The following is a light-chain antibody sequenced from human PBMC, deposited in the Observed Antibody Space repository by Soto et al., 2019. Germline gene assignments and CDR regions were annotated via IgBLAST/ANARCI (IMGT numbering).Light chain of an antibody. CDR1: QSVSSN. CDR2: GAS. V-gene: IGKV3-15*01. Sequence: EIVMTQSPATLSVSPGERATLSCRVSQSVSSNLAWYQQKPGQAPRLLIYGASTRATGIPARFSVSGSGTEFTLTISSLQSEDFAVYYCEEYNNWPPTYTFGQVTKVEIK. J-gene: IGKJ2*01. CDR3: EEYNNWPPTYT.